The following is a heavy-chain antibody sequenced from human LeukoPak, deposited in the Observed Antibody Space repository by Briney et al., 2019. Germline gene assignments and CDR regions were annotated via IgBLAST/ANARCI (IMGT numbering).Heavy chain of an antibody. Sequence: PSETLSLTCTVSGGSISSCYWSWIRQPAGKGLEWIGRIYTSGSTNYNPSLKSRVTMSVDTSKNQFSLKLSSVTAADTAVYYCARVAFAPTIAAADYFDYWGQGTLVTVSS. CDR3: ARVAFAPTIAAADYFDY. V-gene: IGHV4-4*07. CDR2: IYTSGST. D-gene: IGHD6-13*01. CDR1: GGSISSCY. J-gene: IGHJ4*02.